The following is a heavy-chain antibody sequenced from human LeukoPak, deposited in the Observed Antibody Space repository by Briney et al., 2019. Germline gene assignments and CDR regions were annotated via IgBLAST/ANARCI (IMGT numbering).Heavy chain of an antibody. V-gene: IGHV3-74*03. CDR2: MNSDGSTI. J-gene: IGHJ3*02. D-gene: IGHD3-10*01. CDR3: ARYYGAGTYGFDI. Sequence: GGSLRLSCAAFGFTFGTYVMHWVRQAPGKGLMWVSRMNSDGSTITYADSVKGRFTISRDNAKNTLYLQMNSLRGEDTAVYYCARYYGAGTYGFDIWGQGTMVIVSS. CDR1: GFTFGTYV.